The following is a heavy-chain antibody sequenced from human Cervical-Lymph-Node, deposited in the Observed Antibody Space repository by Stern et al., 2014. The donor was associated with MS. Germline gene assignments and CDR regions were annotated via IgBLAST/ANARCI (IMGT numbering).Heavy chain of an antibody. CDR3: ARELHTSMAVHGYYFGMDV. J-gene: IGHJ6*02. CDR1: GDTLNSFA. Sequence: QVQLVESGAEVRKPGSSVKVSCKASGDTLNSFAITWVRQAPGQGLEWMGGIIPIFGSTNYAQQFQGRVTITADKPTNTVYMELISLRSEDTAVYFCARELHTSMAVHGYYFGMDVWGQGTPVTVSS. D-gene: IGHD5-18*01. V-gene: IGHV1-69*06. CDR2: IIPIFGST.